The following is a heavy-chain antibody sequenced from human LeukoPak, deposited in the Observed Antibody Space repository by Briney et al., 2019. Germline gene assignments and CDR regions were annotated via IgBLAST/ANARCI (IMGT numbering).Heavy chain of an antibody. D-gene: IGHD3-3*01. CDR2: ISSSSSYI. CDR1: GFTFSSYS. CDR3: ARGRRWGVVMNYYYYGMDV. V-gene: IGHV3-21*01. Sequence: GGSLRLSCAASGFTFSSYSMNWVRQAPEKGLEWVSSISSSSSYIYYADSVKGRFTISRDNAKNSLYLQMNSLRAEDTAVYYCARGRRWGVVMNYYYYGMDVWGQGTTVTVSS. J-gene: IGHJ6*02.